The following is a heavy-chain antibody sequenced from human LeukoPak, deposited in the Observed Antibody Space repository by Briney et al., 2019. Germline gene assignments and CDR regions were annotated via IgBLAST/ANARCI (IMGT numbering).Heavy chain of an antibody. J-gene: IGHJ4*03. CDR3: ARGATISETGYFDF. CDR2: IDHRGDT. Sequence: PSETLSLTCAVYGGSFSRYYWSWIRQCPGKGLEWIAEIDHRGDTNYNPSVKSRVTISVDTSKNQFSLKVRSLSAADTALYYCARGATISETGYFDFWGQGTLVTVSP. CDR1: GGSFSRYY. V-gene: IGHV4-34*01. D-gene: IGHD5-24*01.